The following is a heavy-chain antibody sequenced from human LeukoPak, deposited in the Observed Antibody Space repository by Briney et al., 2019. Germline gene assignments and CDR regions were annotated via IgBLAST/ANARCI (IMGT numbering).Heavy chain of an antibody. CDR3: VKGTYTAAH. CDR1: GFTFSSYA. D-gene: IGHD2-15*01. J-gene: IGHJ4*02. CDR2: ISNGGVST. V-gene: IGHV3-23*01. Sequence: GGSLRLSCAASGFTFSSYAMSWVRQAPGKGLEWVSRISNGGVSTYYADSVKGRISISRDNSKNTLYLQVSSLKTEDTAVYYCVKGTYTAAHWGQGTLVTVSS.